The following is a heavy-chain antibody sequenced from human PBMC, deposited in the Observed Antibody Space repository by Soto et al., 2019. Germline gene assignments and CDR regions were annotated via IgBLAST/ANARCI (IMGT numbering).Heavy chain of an antibody. D-gene: IGHD4-4*01. CDR2: IRSKANSYAT. Sequence: GGSLRLSCAASGFTFSGSAMHWVHQASGKGLEWVGRIRSKANSYATAYAASVKGRFTISRDDSKNTAYLQMNSLKTEDTAVYYCTRLGMATVYYYYGMDVWGQGTTVTVSS. CDR1: GFTFSGSA. J-gene: IGHJ6*02. CDR3: TRLGMATVYYYYGMDV. V-gene: IGHV3-73*01.